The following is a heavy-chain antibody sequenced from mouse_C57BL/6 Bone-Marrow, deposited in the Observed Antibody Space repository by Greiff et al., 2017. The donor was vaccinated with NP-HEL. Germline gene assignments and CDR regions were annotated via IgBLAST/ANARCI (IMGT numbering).Heavy chain of an antibody. CDR3: ARSTAFYAMDY. V-gene: IGHV1-4*01. CDR2: INPSSGYT. CDR1: GYTFTSYT. J-gene: IGHJ4*01. D-gene: IGHD3-1*01. Sequence: QVQLQQSGAELARPGASVKMSCKASGYTFTSYTMHWVKQRPGQGLEWIGYINPSSGYTKYNQKFKDKATLTADESSSTAYMQLSSLTSEDSAVYYCARSTAFYAMDYWGQGTSVTVSS.